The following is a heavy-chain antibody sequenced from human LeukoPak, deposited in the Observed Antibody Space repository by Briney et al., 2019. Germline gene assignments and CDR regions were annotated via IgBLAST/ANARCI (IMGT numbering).Heavy chain of an antibody. CDR1: GFTFSSFG. Sequence: GGSLRLSCAASGFTFSSFGMSWVRQAPGKGLEWVSAISGSGGRTYYADSVKGRFPISRDNSKNTLYLQMKSLRPEDTAVYYCAKRGWDYYDSEWYFDYWAQGTLDSVSS. CDR2: ISGSGGRT. CDR3: AKRGWDYYDSEWYFDY. D-gene: IGHD3-22*01. V-gene: IGHV3-23*01. J-gene: IGHJ4*02.